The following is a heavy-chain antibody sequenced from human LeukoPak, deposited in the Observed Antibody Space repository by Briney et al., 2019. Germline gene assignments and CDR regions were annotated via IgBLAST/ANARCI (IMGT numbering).Heavy chain of an antibody. CDR1: GGTFSSYA. CDR2: IIPIFGTA. D-gene: IGHD4-17*01. V-gene: IGHV1-69*13. CDR3: ARFSGHGDYFWFDP. Sequence: VASVKVSCKASGGTFSSYAISWARQAPGQGLEWMGGIIPIFGTANYAQKFQGRVTITADESTSTAYMELSSLRSEDTAVYYCARFSGHGDYFWFDPWGQGTRITVSS. J-gene: IGHJ5*02.